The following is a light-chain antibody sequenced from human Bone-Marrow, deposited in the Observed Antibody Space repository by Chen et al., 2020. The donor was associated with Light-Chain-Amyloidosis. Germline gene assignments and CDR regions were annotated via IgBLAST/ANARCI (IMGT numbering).Light chain of an antibody. CDR1: NIGSTS. CDR2: DVS. J-gene: IGLJ3*02. Sequence: SYVLTQPSSVSVAPGQTATFACGGNNIGSTSVHWYQQTPGQAPLLVVYDVSDRPSGIPERLSGSNSGNTATLTISGVEAGDEADYYCQVWDRSSDRPVFGGGTKLTVL. CDR3: QVWDRSSDRPV. V-gene: IGLV3-21*02.